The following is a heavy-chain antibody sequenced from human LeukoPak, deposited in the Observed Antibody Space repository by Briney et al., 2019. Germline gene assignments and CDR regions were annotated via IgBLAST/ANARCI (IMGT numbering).Heavy chain of an antibody. Sequence: ASVKVPCKISGYTLNDISVHWVRQPPGKGLEWMGGVDPDDGQRVYAQRFQGRVTMTEDTSTNTAYMELSRLRSEDTAVYFCAAVSGHYTLLDAWGRGALVTVST. D-gene: IGHD4-11*01. J-gene: IGHJ5*02. CDR2: VDPDDGQR. V-gene: IGHV1-24*01. CDR1: GYTLNDIS. CDR3: AAVSGHYTLLDA.